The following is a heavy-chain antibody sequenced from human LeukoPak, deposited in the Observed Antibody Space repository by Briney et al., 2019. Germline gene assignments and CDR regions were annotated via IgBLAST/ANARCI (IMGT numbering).Heavy chain of an antibody. D-gene: IGHD2-15*01. J-gene: IGHJ3*01. CDR1: GFSVGTNY. V-gene: IGHV3-53*01. CDR3: ARDTGSGHCSGNRCRAAFDV. CDR2: IYSGD. Sequence: GGSLRLSCVPSGFSVGTNYMTWVRQAPGKGLEWVSVIYSGDNADSVKDRFTISRDTPKNTLYLQMNSLRVEDTAVYYCARDTGSGHCSGNRCRAAFDVWGQGTMVTVSS.